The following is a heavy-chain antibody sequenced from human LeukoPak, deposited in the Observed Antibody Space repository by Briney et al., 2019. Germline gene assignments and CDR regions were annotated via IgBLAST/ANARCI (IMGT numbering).Heavy chain of an antibody. CDR2: ISAYNGNT. CDR3: ATREEYYNDSSGYYDY. Sequence: ASVKVSRKASGYTFTSYGISWVRQAPGQGLEWMGWISAYNGNTNYAQKLQGRVTMTTDTSTSTAYMELRSLRSDDTAVYYCATREEYYNDSSGYYDYWGQGTLVTVSS. CDR1: GYTFTSYG. V-gene: IGHV1-18*01. D-gene: IGHD3-22*01. J-gene: IGHJ4*02.